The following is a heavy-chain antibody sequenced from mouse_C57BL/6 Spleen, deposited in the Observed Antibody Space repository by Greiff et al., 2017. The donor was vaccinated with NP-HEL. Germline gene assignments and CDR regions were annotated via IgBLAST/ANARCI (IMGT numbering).Heavy chain of an antibody. CDR2: IHPNSGST. V-gene: IGHV1-64*01. CDR1: GYTFTSYW. J-gene: IGHJ2*01. CDR3: ARYYGSSSPYFDY. D-gene: IGHD1-1*01. Sequence: QVQLQQPGAELVKPGASVKLSCKASGYTFTSYWMHWVKQRPGQGLEWIGMIHPNSGSTNYNEKFKSKATLTVDTSSSTAYMQLSSLTSEDSAVYYCARYYGSSSPYFDYWGQGTTLTVSS.